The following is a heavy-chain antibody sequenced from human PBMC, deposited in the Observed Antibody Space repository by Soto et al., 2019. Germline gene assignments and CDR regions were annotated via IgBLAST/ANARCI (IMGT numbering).Heavy chain of an antibody. V-gene: IGHV2-5*01. CDR2: IYWNDDK. J-gene: IGHJ5*02. CDR1: GFSLSTSGVG. CDR3: AHRVTYYYDSSGYYWFDP. Sequence: SGPTLVNPTQTLTLTCTFSGFSLSTSGVGVGWIRQPPGKALEWLALIYWNDDKRYSPSLKSRLTITKDTSKNQVVLTMTNMDPVDTATYYCAHRVTYYYDSSGYYWFDPWGQGTLVTVSS. D-gene: IGHD3-22*01.